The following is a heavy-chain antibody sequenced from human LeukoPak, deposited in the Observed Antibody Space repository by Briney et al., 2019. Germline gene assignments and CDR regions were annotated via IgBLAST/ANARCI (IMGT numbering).Heavy chain of an antibody. V-gene: IGHV3-30*02. D-gene: IGHD3-10*01. CDR3: AKASYYYASGSYYPYDY. J-gene: IGHJ4*02. Sequence: PGGSLRLSCAASGFTFSSYGMQWVRQAAGKGLEWVAFIRNDGSNKYYADSVKGRFTISRDNSKNTLYLQMNSLRAEDTAVYYCAKASYYYASGSYYPYDYWGQGTLVTVSS. CDR1: GFTFSSYG. CDR2: IRNDGSNK.